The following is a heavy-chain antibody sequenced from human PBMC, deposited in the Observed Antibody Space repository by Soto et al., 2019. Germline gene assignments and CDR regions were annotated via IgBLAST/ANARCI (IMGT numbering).Heavy chain of an antibody. CDR3: ARVSDAYFDY. CDR1: GGSISSGGYY. CDR2: IYYSGST. V-gene: IGHV4-31*03. J-gene: IGHJ4*02. Sequence: SETLSLTCTVSGGSISSGGYYWSWIRQHPGKGLEWIGYIYYSGSTYYNPSLKSRVTISVDTSKNQFSLKLSSVTAADTAVYYCARVSDAYFDYWGQGTLVTVSS.